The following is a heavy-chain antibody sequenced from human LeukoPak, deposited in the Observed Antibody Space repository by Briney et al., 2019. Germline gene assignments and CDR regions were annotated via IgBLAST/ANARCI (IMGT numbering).Heavy chain of an antibody. V-gene: IGHV4-59*11. D-gene: IGHD1-26*01. Sequence: SETLSLTCTVSGGSLSSHYWSWIRQPPGKGLEWIGYIYYSGSTNYNPSRKSRVTISVDTSKNQFSLKLSSATAADTAVYYCARGPVGAFDYWGQGTLVTVSS. CDR1: GGSLSSHY. J-gene: IGHJ4*02. CDR3: ARGPVGAFDY. CDR2: IYYSGST.